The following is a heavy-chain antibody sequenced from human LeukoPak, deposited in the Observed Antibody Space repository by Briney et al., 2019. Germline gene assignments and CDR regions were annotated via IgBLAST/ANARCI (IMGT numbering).Heavy chain of an antibody. CDR2: IWYDGSNK. V-gene: IGHV3-33*06. CDR3: AKGPPGGMVRGVTYYFDY. D-gene: IGHD3-10*01. J-gene: IGHJ4*02. CDR1: GFTFSSYG. Sequence: PGGSLRLSCAASGFTFSSYGMHWVRQAPGKGLEWVAVIWYDGSNKYYADSVKGRFTISRDNSKNTLFLQMNRLRAEDTAVYYCAKGPPGGMVRGVTYYFDYWGQGTLVTVSS.